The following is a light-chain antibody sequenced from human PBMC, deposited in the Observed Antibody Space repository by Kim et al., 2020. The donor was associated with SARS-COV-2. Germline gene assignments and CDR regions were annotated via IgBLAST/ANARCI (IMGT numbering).Light chain of an antibody. CDR1: SSDVGGYNY. V-gene: IGLV2-11*01. CDR2: DVN. CDR3: CSYAGSYTWV. Sequence: GQSVTISCTGTSSDVGGYNYVSWYQQYPGKAPKLMIYDVNKRPSGVPDRFSGSKSGNTASLTISGLQAEDETDFYCCSYAGSYTWVFGGGTKLTVL. J-gene: IGLJ3*02.